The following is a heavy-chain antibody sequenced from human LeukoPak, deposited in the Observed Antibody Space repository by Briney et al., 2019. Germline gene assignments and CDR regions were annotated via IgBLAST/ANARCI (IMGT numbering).Heavy chain of an antibody. V-gene: IGHV3-23*01. CDR1: GFTFTSYA. J-gene: IGHJ4*02. CDR3: ARVWKGNYYDY. CDR2: ITNSGDNT. Sequence: GGSLRLSCAASGFTFTSYAMTWVRQAPGKGLEWVSAITNSGDNTYYADSVKGRFTISRDSSKNTLYLQMNSLRAEDTAIYYCARVWKGNYYDYWGQGTLVTVSS. D-gene: IGHD1-1*01.